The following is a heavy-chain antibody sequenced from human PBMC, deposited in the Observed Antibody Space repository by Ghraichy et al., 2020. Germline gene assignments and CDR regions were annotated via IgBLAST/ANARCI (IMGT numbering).Heavy chain of an antibody. CDR1: GGSISSQY. V-gene: IGHV4-59*03. CDR3: VHHNGDYGGAFDI. D-gene: IGHD4-23*01. Sequence: GSLSLMCAVSGGSISSQYWSWVRQSPGKGLEWIGHIFYTGSTTYNPSLKSRVSMSVDTSKNQFSLSMTSVTAADTAVYYCVHHNGDYGGAFDIWGQGTMVTVSS. J-gene: IGHJ3*02. CDR2: IFYTGST.